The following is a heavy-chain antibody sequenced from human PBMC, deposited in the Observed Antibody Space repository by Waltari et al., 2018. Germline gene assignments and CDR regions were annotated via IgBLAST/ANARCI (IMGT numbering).Heavy chain of an antibody. CDR3: ARRPPGGDSSSFQH. J-gene: IGHJ1*01. D-gene: IGHD6-19*01. V-gene: IGHV1-8*03. Sequence: QVQLVQSGAEVTKPGASVRVSCKAYRYTFTTYDINWVRQAAGQGLDWMGWMNPNTVNTGYAQKFQGRLSITRDPSISTVYMELTSLRSDDTAVYSCARRPPGGDSSSFQHWGQGTLVTVSS. CDR2: MNPNTVNT. CDR1: RYTFTTYD.